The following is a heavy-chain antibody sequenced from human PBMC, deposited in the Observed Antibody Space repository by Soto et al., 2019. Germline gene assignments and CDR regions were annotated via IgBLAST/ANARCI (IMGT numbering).Heavy chain of an antibody. V-gene: IGHV4-34*01. Sequence: SETLSLTCAVYGGSFSGYYWSWIRQPPGKGLEWIGEINHSGSTNYNPSLKSRVTISVDTSKNQFSLKLSSVTAADTAVYYCARPITPPAFDIWGQGTMVTVSS. D-gene: IGHD3-16*01. J-gene: IGHJ3*02. CDR2: INHSGST. CDR3: ARPITPPAFDI. CDR1: GGSFSGYY.